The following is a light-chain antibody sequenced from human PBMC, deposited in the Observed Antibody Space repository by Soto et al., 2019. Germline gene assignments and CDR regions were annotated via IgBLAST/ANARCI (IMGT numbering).Light chain of an antibody. J-gene: IGLJ2*01. CDR2: EVS. CDR3: TSYAGSNNFVV. Sequence: QSVLTQPPSASGSPGQSVTISCTGTSSDVGGYNYVSWYQQHPGKAPKLMIYEVSKRPSGVPHRFSGSKSGNTASLTVSGLQAEDEADYYCTSYAGSNNFVVFGGWTKLTVL. CDR1: SSDVGGYNY. V-gene: IGLV2-8*01.